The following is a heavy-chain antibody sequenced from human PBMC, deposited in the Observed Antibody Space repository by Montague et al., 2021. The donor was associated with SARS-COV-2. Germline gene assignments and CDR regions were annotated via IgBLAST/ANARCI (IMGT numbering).Heavy chain of an antibody. CDR2: ISHSGDTK. J-gene: IGHJ6*02. D-gene: IGHD2-8*01. Sequence: SPRLSCAASGLNFNMFPINWVRQVPGRGLEWVSSISHSGDTKYYADSVKGRFTISRDHSKNIVYLEMNSLRAEDTAVYYCAKEGLGYCTSICDGLDLWGQGTPVTVSS. V-gene: IGHV3-23*01. CDR1: GLNFNMFP. CDR3: AKEGLGYCTSICDGLDL.